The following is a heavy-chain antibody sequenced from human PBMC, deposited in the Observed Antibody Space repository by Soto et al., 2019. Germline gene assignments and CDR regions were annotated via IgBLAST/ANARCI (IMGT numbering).Heavy chain of an antibody. D-gene: IGHD4-17*01. V-gene: IGHV4-59*08. Sequence: QVQLQESGPGLVKPSETLSLTCTVSGDSISHYYWSWIRQPPGKGLEWIGNIYYSGSTNYNPSLTSRVTKSVDTSQNQFFLKLSAVTAADSSVYYCARHYGDDYCDLNDAFDVWGQGTMVTVSS. CDR1: GDSISHYY. CDR2: IYYSGST. J-gene: IGHJ3*01. CDR3: ARHYGDDYCDLNDAFDV.